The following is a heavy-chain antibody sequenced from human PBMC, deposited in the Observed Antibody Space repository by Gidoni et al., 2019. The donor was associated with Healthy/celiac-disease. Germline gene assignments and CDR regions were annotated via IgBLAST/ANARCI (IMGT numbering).Heavy chain of an antibody. CDR2: ISSSSSYI. V-gene: IGHV3-21*01. D-gene: IGHD4-17*01. CDR3: ARDRGSTTVTTFPYWYFDL. Sequence: EVQLVESGGGLVKPGGSLRLSCAASGFTFSSYSMNWVRQAPGKGLEWVSSISSSSSYIYYADSVKGRFTISRDNAKNSLYLQMNSLRAEDTAVYYCARDRGSTTVTTFPYWYFDLWGRGTRVTVSS. J-gene: IGHJ2*01. CDR1: GFTFSSYS.